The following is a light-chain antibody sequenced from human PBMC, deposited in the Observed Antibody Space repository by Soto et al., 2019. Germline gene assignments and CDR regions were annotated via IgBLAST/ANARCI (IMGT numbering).Light chain of an antibody. CDR3: QQYNSDLWT. CDR1: QSIVTW. CDR2: KTS. J-gene: IGKJ1*01. V-gene: IGKV1-5*03. Sequence: DIQMTQSPSTLSASVGDRVTITCRASQSIVTWLAWYQQKPGKAPKLLIYKTSSLQSGVPSRFSGSGSGTEFTLTISTLQPDDFATYYCQQYNSDLWTFGQGTKVEIK.